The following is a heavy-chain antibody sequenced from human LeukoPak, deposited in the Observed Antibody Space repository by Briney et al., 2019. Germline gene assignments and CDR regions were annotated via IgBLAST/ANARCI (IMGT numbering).Heavy chain of an antibody. V-gene: IGHV1-8*02. CDR3: ARGLSIAAAGRVFGY. Sequence: ASVKVSCKASGGTFSSYAISWVRQAPGQGLEWMGWMNPNSGNTGYAQKFQGRVTMTRNTSISTAYMELSSLRSEDTAVYYCARGLSIAAAGRVFGYWGQGTLVTVSS. J-gene: IGHJ4*02. CDR2: MNPNSGNT. CDR1: GGTFSSYA. D-gene: IGHD6-13*01.